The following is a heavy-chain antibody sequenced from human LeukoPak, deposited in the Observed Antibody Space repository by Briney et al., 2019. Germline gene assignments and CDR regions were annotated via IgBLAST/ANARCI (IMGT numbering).Heavy chain of an antibody. CDR1: GGSISSYY. CDR2: IYTSGSI. J-gene: IGHJ6*03. V-gene: IGHV4-4*07. Sequence: MPSETLSLTCTVSGGSISSYYWSWIRQPAGKGLEWIGRIYTSGSINYNPSLKSRVTMSVDTSKNQFSLKLRSVTAADTAVYYCARSPPLYSNYDRYYYYYMDVWGKGTTVTVSS. D-gene: IGHD4-11*01. CDR3: ARSPPLYSNYDRYYYYYMDV.